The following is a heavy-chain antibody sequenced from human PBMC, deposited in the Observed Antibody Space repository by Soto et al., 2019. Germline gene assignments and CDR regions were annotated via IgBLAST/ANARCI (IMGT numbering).Heavy chain of an antibody. V-gene: IGHV3-7*01. D-gene: IGHD3-10*01. Sequence: EVQVVESGGGLVQPGGSWSLPFEAPVLPFSGYGLTGAGRAPGRGLGGVANKKKEGSEKYYVDSVKGRFSISRDNAKNSLYLQMNSLRAEDTAVYYCARAGSNYFASGSYLPYYMDVWGKGTTVTVSS. CDR2: KKKEGSEK. J-gene: IGHJ6*03. CDR3: ARAGSNYFASGSYLPYYMDV. CDR1: VLPFSGYG.